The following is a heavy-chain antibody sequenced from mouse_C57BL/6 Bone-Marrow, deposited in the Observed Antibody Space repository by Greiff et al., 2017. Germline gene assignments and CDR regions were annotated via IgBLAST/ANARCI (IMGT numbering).Heavy chain of an antibody. CDR2: IDPSDSYT. CDR1: GYSFTSYW. D-gene: IGHD4-1*01. CDR3: ASSNWDPWLAY. V-gene: IGHV1-50*01. Sequence: VQLKESGAELVKPGASVKLSCKASGYSFTSYWMQWVKQRPGQGLEWIGDIDPSDSYTNYNQKFKGKATLTVDTSSSTAYMQLSSLTSEASAVYYCASSNWDPWLAYWGQGTLVTVSA. J-gene: IGHJ3*01.